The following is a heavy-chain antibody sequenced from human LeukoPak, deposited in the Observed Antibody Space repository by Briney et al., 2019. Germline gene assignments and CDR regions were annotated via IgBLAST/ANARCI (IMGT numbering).Heavy chain of an antibody. CDR3: ARGPRLLRGWFDP. V-gene: IGHV1-8*01. J-gene: IGHJ5*02. Sequence: ASVKVSCKASGYTFTSYDINWVRQATGQGLEWMGWMNPNSGNTGYAQKFQGRVTMTRNTSISTAYMELSRLRSDDTAVYYCARGPRLLRGWFDPWGQGTLVTVSS. CDR2: MNPNSGNT. D-gene: IGHD2/OR15-2a*01. CDR1: GYTFTSYD.